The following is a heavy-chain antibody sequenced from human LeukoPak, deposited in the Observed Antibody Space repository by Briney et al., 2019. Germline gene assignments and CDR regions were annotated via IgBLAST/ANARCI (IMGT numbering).Heavy chain of an antibody. D-gene: IGHD2-8*01. CDR1: GFTFSSYA. J-gene: IGHJ4*02. V-gene: IGHV3-72*01. CDR3: IRVNKGYAKDFDY. CDR2: SRDKANRYTT. Sequence: QPGGSLRLSCAASGFTFSSYAMSWVRQAPGKGLEWVGRSRDKANRYTTEYAASVRGRFTISREDSKNSLYLQMNSLKIEDTAVYYCIRVNKGYAKDFDYWGQGTLVTVSS.